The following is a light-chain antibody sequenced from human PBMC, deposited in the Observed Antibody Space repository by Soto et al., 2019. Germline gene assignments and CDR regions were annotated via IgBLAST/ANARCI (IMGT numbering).Light chain of an antibody. CDR1: QSVASN. Sequence: EILMTQSPASLSVSPGHGASLSCMASQSVASNVAWYQQKPGQGPRLLIHGASTRAVGVPARFSGSGSGTDFTLTISSLQSEDFAVYYCQQYHNWPPQYTFGQGTKLQIK. J-gene: IGKJ2*01. CDR2: GAS. V-gene: IGKV3-15*01. CDR3: QQYHNWPPQYT.